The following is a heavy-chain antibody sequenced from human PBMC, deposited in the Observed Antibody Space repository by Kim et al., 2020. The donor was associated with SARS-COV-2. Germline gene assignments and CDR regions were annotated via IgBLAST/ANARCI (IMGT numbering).Heavy chain of an antibody. V-gene: IGHV3-7*03. D-gene: IGHD3-9*01. CDR2: IKQDGSEK. J-gene: IGHJ4*02. CDR3: VRDEKYFL. CDR1: GFIFSDYW. Sequence: GGSLRLSCAASGFIFSDYWMAWVRQAPGKGLEWVANIKQDGSEKKFVHSVKGRFTISRDNAKNSVYLQMNSLRVEDTAVYYCVRDEKYFLWGQGTLVTVSS.